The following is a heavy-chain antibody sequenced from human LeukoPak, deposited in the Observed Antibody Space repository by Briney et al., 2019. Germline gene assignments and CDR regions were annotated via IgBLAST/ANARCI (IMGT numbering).Heavy chain of an antibody. D-gene: IGHD3-22*01. J-gene: IGHJ4*02. CDR3: VRDYYDSSGYYRGEC. V-gene: IGHV3-48*01. CDR1: GFTFSSYR. Sequence: GSLRLSCAASGFTFSSYRMNWVRQAPGKGLEWISYISSSSSTIYYADSVKGRFTISRDNAENSLHLQMNSLRAEDTAVYYCVRDYYDSSGYYRGECWGQGTLVTVSS. CDR2: ISSSSSTI.